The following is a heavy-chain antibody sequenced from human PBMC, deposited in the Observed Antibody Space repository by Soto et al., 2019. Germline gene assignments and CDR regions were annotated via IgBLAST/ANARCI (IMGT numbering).Heavy chain of an antibody. D-gene: IGHD6-19*01. CDR2: IYYSGST. V-gene: IGHV4-59*01. CDR1: GGSISSYY. J-gene: IGHJ6*02. Sequence: PSETLSLTCTVAGGSISSYYWSWIRQPPGKGLEWIGYIYYSGSTNYNPSLKSRVTISVDTSKNQFSLKLSSVTAADTAVYYCARDLWGAVAGYYYYGMDVWGQGTTVTVS. CDR3: ARDLWGAVAGYYYYGMDV.